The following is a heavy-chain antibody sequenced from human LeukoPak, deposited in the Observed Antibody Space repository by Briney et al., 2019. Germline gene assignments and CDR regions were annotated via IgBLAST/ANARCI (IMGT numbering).Heavy chain of an antibody. D-gene: IGHD3-3*01. Sequence: ASVKVSCTASGYTFTSYDINWVRQATGQGLEWMGWMNPNSGNTGYAQKFQGRVTMTRNTSISTAYMELSSLRSEDTAVYYCARGDDLAMTTPPYYYGMDVWGQGTTVTVSS. J-gene: IGHJ6*02. CDR3: ARGDDLAMTTPPYYYGMDV. CDR1: GYTFTSYD. V-gene: IGHV1-8*01. CDR2: MNPNSGNT.